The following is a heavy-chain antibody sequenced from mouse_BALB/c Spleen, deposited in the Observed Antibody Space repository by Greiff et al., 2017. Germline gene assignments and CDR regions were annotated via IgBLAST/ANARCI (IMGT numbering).Heavy chain of an antibody. CDR2: INPYNGGT. CDR1: GYSFTGYT. D-gene: IGHD2-1*01. V-gene: IGHV1-18*01. Sequence: EVMLVESGPELVKPGASMKISCKASGYSFTGYTMNWVKQSHGKNLEWIGLINPYNGGTSYNQKFKGKATLTVDKSSSTAYMELLSLTSEDSAVYYFARLRDGNFYYAMDYWGQGTSVTVSS. J-gene: IGHJ4*01. CDR3: ARLRDGNFYYAMDY.